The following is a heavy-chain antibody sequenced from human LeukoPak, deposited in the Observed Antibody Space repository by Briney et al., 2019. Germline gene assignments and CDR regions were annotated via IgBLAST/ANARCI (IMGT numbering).Heavy chain of an antibody. CDR1: GFTFSNYN. CDR2: ISSSSNII. CDR3: ARDFAREFTIDY. J-gene: IGHJ4*02. V-gene: IGHV3-48*01. D-gene: IGHD3-10*01. Sequence: GGSLRLPCAASGFTFSNYNMNWVRQPPGKGLQWVSYISSSSNIIYYADSVKGRFTISRDNAKNSLFLQMNSLRAEDTAVYYCARDFAREFTIDYWGQGTLVTVSS.